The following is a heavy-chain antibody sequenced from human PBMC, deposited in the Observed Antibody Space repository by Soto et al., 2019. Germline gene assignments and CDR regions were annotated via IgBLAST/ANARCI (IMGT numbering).Heavy chain of an antibody. D-gene: IGHD3-22*01. V-gene: IGHV1-8*01. CDR1: GYTFTSYD. CDR2: MNPNSGNT. J-gene: IGHJ4*02. Sequence: QVQLVQSGAEVKKPGASVKVSCKASGYTFTSYDINWVRQATGQGRERMGWMNPNSGNTGYAQKFKGRVTMTRNTSISTAYMELSSLRSEDTAVYYCARGGVGLSSGYYPESYWGQGTLVTVSS. CDR3: ARGGVGLSSGYYPESY.